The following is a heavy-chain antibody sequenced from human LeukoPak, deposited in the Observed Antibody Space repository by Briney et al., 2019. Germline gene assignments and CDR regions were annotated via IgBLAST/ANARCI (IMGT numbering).Heavy chain of an antibody. CDR1: GYTFTSYY. V-gene: IGHV1-46*01. CDR2: INPSGGST. CDR3: AREWRYYYDSSGYPTFDY. J-gene: IGHJ4*02. D-gene: IGHD3-22*01. Sequence: GASVKVSCKASGYTFTSYYMHWVRQAPGQGLGWMGIINPSGGSTSYAQKFQGRVTMTRDTSTSTVYMELSSLRSEDTAVYYCAREWRYYYDSSGYPTFDYWGQGTLVTVSS.